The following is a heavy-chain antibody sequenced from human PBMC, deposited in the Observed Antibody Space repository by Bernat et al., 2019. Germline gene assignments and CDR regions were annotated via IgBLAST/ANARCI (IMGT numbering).Heavy chain of an antibody. J-gene: IGHJ4*02. CDR1: GFTVSSSY. CDR2: IYTGGNT. V-gene: IGHV3-66*01. CDR3: ARIWGHCSGNRCYPDY. Sequence: EVQLVESGGGLVQPGGSLRLSCAASGFTVSSSYMTWVRQAPGKGLEWVSVIYTGGNTYYADSVKGRFTISRDNSKNTLSLQMNNLRAEDTAVYYCARIWGHCSGNRCYPDYWGQGTLVTVSS. D-gene: IGHD2-15*01.